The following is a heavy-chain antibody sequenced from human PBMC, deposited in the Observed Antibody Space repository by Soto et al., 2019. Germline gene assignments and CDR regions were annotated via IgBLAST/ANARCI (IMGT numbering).Heavy chain of an antibody. CDR1: GGSFSGYY. CDR3: ARSGSGRGGWFDP. CDR2: INHSGST. V-gene: IGHV4-34*01. J-gene: IGHJ5*02. Sequence: SETLSLTCAVYGGSFSGYYWSWIRQPPGKGLEWIGEINHSGSTNYNPSLKSRVTISVDTSKNQFSLKLSSVTAADTAVYYCARSGSGRGGWFDPWGQGTLVTVSS. D-gene: IGHD3-10*01.